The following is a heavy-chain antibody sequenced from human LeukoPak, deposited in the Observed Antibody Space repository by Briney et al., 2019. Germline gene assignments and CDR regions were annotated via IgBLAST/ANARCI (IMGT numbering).Heavy chain of an antibody. CDR1: GFTFSTYN. J-gene: IGHJ2*01. Sequence: LSGGSLRLSCVASGFTFSTYNLNWVRQAPGNGLEWVSFISSRSSTIYYADSVKGRFTVSRDNADNSLYLQMNRLRAEDTAVYFCARATVGRYFDLWGRGTLVTVSS. V-gene: IGHV3-48*04. CDR3: ARATVGRYFDL. CDR2: ISSRSSTI. D-gene: IGHD4-23*01.